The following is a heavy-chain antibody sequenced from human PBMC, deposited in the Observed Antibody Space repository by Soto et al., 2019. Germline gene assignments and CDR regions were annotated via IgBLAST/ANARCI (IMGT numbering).Heavy chain of an antibody. V-gene: IGHV1-46*01. CDR1: GYSFTSYY. Sequence: QVQLVQSGAEVKKPGASVKVSCKASGYSFTSYYIHWVRQAPGQGLEWMGMINPSGGGTTYAQKFQVRGTSTGDTSSSTVYMELSSLKSEDTAVYYCATDNGVFFYGMDVWGQGTTVTVSS. CDR3: ATDNGVFFYGMDV. J-gene: IGHJ6*02. CDR2: INPSGGGT. D-gene: IGHD2-8*01.